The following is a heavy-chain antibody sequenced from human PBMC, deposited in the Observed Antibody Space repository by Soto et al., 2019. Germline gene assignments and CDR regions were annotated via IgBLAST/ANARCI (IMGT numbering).Heavy chain of an antibody. J-gene: IGHJ4*02. CDR1: GGSISSPSYN. CDR2: FFYGGRT. CDR3: TTVASTHFDS. Sequence: QVQLQESGPGLLKPSETLSLTCTVSGGSISSPSYNWGWVRQPPGKGPEWIGSFFYGGRTHYIPSPKNPLAITVGTARRQVSLILTSVTAADTAVYYCTTVASTHFDSWGQGALVTVSS. V-gene: IGHV4-39*01. D-gene: IGHD4-17*01.